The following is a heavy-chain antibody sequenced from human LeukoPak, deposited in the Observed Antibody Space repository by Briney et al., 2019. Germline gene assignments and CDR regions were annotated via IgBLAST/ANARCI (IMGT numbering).Heavy chain of an antibody. V-gene: IGHV3-9*01. CDR3: AKDVGHLGRNPDS. CDR1: GFSFNNYA. Sequence: PGGSLRLSCVTSGFSFNNYAMHRVRQVPGKGPEWVSGISWNSGSIGYADSVKGRFTISRDNAKNALYLQMNSLRVEDTALYSCAKDVGHLGRNPDSWGQGTLVTVSS. D-gene: IGHD1-26*01. J-gene: IGHJ4*02. CDR2: ISWNSGSI.